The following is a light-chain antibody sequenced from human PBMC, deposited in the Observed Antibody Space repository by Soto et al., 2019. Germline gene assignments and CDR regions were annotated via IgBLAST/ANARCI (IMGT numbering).Light chain of an antibody. CDR3: SSYTSSSTLV. CDR2: AVS. Sequence: QSALTQPASVSGSPGQSITISCTGTSSDVGGYNYVSWYQQHPGKAPKLMIYAVSTRPLGVSNRFSGSKSGNTASLTISGLQAEDEADYYCSSYTSSSTLVFGGGTKVTVL. CDR1: SSDVGGYNY. J-gene: IGLJ2*01. V-gene: IGLV2-14*01.